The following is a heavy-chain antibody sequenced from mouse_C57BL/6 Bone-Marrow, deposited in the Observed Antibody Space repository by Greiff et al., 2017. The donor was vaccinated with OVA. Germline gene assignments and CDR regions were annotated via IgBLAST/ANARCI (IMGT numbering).Heavy chain of an antibody. CDR1: GFNIKDDY. J-gene: IGHJ1*03. V-gene: IGHV14-4*01. CDR3: TTWDITTVVGYFDV. CDR2: IDPENGDT. Sequence: VQLQQSGAELVRPGASVKLSCTASGFNIKDDYMHWVKQRPEQGLAWIGWIDPENGDTEYASKFQGKATITADTSSNTAYLQLSSLTSEDTAVYYCTTWDITTVVGYFDVWGTGTTVTVSS. D-gene: IGHD1-1*01.